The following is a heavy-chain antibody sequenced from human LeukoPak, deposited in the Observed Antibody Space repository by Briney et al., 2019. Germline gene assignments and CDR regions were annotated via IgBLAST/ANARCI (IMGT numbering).Heavy chain of an antibody. D-gene: IGHD3-3*01. CDR2: INHSGST. J-gene: IGHJ4*02. V-gene: IGHV4-34*01. CDR3: ARVTYYDFWSGFSY. CDR1: GGSFSGYY. Sequence: PSETLSLTCAVYGGSFSGYYWSWIRQPPGKGLEWIGEINHSGSTNYNPSLKSRVTISVDTSKNQFSLKLSSVTAADTAVYYCARVTYYDFWSGFSYWGQGTLVTVSS.